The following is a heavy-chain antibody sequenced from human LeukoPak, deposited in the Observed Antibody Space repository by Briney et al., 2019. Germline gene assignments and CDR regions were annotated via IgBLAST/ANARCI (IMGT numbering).Heavy chain of an antibody. CDR2: IKQDGREK. D-gene: IGHD2-2*01. J-gene: IGHJ4*02. V-gene: IGHV3-7*03. CDR1: GFTCSSIW. Sequence: GGSLRLSSAASGFTCSSIWMSWDRQGSGQGREGVVNIKQDGREKYYMDSVKGRFTISTDNATNSMYLQMNSLRAEDTAVYECARGEYQLPGDYWGQGTLVTVSS. CDR3: ARGEYQLPGDY.